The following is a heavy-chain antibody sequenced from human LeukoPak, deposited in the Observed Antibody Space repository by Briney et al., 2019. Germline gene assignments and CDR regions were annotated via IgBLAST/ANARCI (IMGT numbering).Heavy chain of an antibody. V-gene: IGHV3-23*01. CDR1: GFTFSSYA. Sequence: PGGSLRLSCAASGFTFSSYALSWVRQAPGKGLEWVSGISGSGSGTYYADSVKGRFTISRDNSKNTLYLQMNSLRGEDTAVYYCAKNSPRPPRGGWFGYPFSNYMDVWGKGTTVTVSS. CDR2: ISGSGSGT. J-gene: IGHJ6*03. CDR3: AKNSPRPPRGGWFGYPFSNYMDV. D-gene: IGHD3-10*01.